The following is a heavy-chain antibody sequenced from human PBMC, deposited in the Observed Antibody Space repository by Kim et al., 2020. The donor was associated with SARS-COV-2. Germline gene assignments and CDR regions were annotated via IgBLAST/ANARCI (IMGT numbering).Heavy chain of an antibody. CDR2: ISAYNGNT. J-gene: IGHJ4*02. D-gene: IGHD3-9*01. CDR3: ARSPPVLRYFDWLLWNDY. V-gene: IGHV1-18*01. CDR1: GYTFTSYG. Sequence: ASVKVSCKASGYTFTSYGISWVRQAPGQGLEWMGWISAYNGNTNYAQKLHGRVTMTTDTSTSTAYMELRSLRSDDTAVYYCARSPPVLRYFDWLLWNDYWGQGTLVTVSS.